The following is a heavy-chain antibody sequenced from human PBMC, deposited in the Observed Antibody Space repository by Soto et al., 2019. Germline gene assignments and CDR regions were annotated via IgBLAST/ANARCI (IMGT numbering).Heavy chain of an antibody. D-gene: IGHD6-6*01. CDR3: AKDMGYSSSSDPGYYYYGMDV. CDR2: ISYDGSNK. CDR1: GFTFSSYG. J-gene: IGHJ6*02. V-gene: IGHV3-30*18. Sequence: QVQLVESGGGVVQPGRSLRLSCAASGFTFSSYGMHWVRQAPGKGLEWVAVISYDGSNKYYADSVKGRFTISRDNTKNTLYLQMNSLRAEDTAVYYCAKDMGYSSSSDPGYYYYGMDVWGQGTTVTVSS.